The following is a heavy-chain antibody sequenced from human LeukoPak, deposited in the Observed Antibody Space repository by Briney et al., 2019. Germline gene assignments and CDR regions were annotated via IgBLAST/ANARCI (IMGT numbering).Heavy chain of an antibody. J-gene: IGHJ5*02. CDR3: ARIVSTMVRGVIAPSWFDP. CDR2: IYHSGST. D-gene: IGHD3-10*01. CDR1: GYSISSGCY. V-gene: IGHV4-38-2*01. Sequence: SETLSLTCAVSGYSISSGCYWGWIRQPPGKGLEWIGSIYHSGSTYYNPSLKSRVTTSVDTSKNQFSLKLSSVTAADTAVYYCARIVSTMVRGVIAPSWFDPWGQGTLVTVSS.